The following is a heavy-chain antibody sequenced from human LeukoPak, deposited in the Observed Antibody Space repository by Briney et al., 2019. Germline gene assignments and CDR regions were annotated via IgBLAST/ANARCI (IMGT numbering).Heavy chain of an antibody. V-gene: IGHV4-59*08. CDR2: IYYSGSN. D-gene: IGHD3-22*01. J-gene: IGHJ3*02. CDR3: ARNYYEDAFDI. CDR1: GGSISSYY. Sequence: SETLSLTCTVSGGSISSYYWSWIRQPPGKGLEWIGYIYYSGSNNYNPSLKSRVTISVDTSKNQFSLKLSSVTAADTAVYYCARNYYEDAFDIWGQGTTVTVSS.